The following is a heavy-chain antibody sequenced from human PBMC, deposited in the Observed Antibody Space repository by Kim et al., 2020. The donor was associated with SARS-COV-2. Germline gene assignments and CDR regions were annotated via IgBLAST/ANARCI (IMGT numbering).Heavy chain of an antibody. J-gene: IGHJ4*02. D-gene: IGHD1-26*01. CDR2: ISYDGSNK. CDR3: AKEGIRVGATTDY. CDR1: GFTFSSYG. Sequence: GGSLRLSCAASGFTFSSYGMHWVRQAPGKGLEWVAVISYDGSNKYYADSVKGRFTISRDNSKNTLYLQMNSLRAEDTAVYYCAKEGIRVGATTDYWGQGTLVTVSS. V-gene: IGHV3-30*18.